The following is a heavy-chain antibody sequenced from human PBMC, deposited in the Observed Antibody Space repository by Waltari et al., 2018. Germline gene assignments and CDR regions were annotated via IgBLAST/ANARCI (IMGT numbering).Heavy chain of an antibody. D-gene: IGHD2-15*01. CDR3: ARAGDIVVVVAATHFDY. CDR1: GYTFTSYG. Sequence: QVQLVQSGAEVKKPGASVTVSCKASGYTFTSYGISWVRQAPGQGLEWMGWISAYNGNQNYAQKLQGRVTMTTDTSTSTAYMELRSLRSDDTAVYYCARAGDIVVVVAATHFDYWGQGTLVTVSS. CDR2: ISAYNGNQ. V-gene: IGHV1-18*01. J-gene: IGHJ4*02.